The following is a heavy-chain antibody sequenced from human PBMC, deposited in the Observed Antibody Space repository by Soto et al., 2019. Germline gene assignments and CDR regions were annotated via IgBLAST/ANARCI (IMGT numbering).Heavy chain of an antibody. V-gene: IGHV4-59*01. CDR2: IYYSGST. D-gene: IGHD5-12*01. CDR3: ARVRRDGYNIFDY. CDR1: GGSISSYY. Sequence: SETLSLTCTVSGGSISSYYWSWIRQPPGKGLEWIGYIYYSGSTNYNPSLKSRVAISVDTSKNQFSLKLSSVTAADTAVYYCARVRRDGYNIFDYWGQGTLVTVSS. J-gene: IGHJ4*02.